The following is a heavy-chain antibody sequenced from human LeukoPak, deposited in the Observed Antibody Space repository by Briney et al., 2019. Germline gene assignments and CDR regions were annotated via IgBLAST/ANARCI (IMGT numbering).Heavy chain of an antibody. CDR1: GGTFSSYA. J-gene: IGHJ6*02. Sequence: ASVKVSCKASGGTFSSYAISWVRQAPGQGLEWMGRIIPILGIANYAQKFQGRVTITADKSTSTAYMELSSLRSEDTAVYYCARVRIAAAGTGGYYYYGMDVWGQGTTVTVSS. D-gene: IGHD6-13*01. CDR3: ARVRIAAAGTGGYYYYGMDV. V-gene: IGHV1-69*04. CDR2: IIPILGIA.